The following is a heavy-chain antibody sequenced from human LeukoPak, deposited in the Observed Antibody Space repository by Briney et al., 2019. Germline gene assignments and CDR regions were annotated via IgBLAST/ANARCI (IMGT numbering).Heavy chain of an antibody. V-gene: IGHV3-7*01. D-gene: IGHD5-24*01. CDR2: IKQDGSEK. CDR1: GFTFTSHW. CDR3: ASGSGWVQIY. J-gene: IGHJ4*02. Sequence: GGSLRLSCAASGFTFTSHWMNWVRQAPGKGLEWVANIKQDGSEKYYVDSMKGRFTISRDNAKNSLYLQMNSLRAEDTAVYYCASGSGWVQIYWGQGILVTVSS.